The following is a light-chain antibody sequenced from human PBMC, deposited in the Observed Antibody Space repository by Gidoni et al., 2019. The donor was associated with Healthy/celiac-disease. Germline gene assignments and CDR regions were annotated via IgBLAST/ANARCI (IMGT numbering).Light chain of an antibody. CDR2: KAS. Sequence: DIQMTQSPSTLSASVGDRVTIPCRASQSISSWLAWYQQKPGKAPKLLIYKASSLESGVPSMFSGSGSGTEFTLTISSLQPDDFATYYCQQYNSYSWTFGQGTKVEIK. CDR3: QQYNSYSWT. J-gene: IGKJ1*01. CDR1: QSISSW. V-gene: IGKV1-5*03.